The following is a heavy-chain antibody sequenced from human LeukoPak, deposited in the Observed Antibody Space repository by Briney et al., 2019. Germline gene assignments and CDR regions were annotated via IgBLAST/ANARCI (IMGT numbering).Heavy chain of an antibody. CDR3: AKGNYDSSGYEDSYFDY. J-gene: IGHJ4*02. D-gene: IGHD3-22*01. Sequence: GGSLRLSCAASGFNFSNYVMTWVRQAPGKGLEWVSGITASGGSTYHADSVKGRFTISRDNSKNTLYLQMNSLRAEDTAVYYCAKGNYDSSGYEDSYFDYWGQGTLVTVSS. V-gene: IGHV3-23*01. CDR2: ITASGGST. CDR1: GFNFSNYV.